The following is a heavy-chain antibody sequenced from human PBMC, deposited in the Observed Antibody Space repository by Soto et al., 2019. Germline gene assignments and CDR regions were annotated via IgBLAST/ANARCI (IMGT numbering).Heavy chain of an antibody. CDR2: INANNGNP. V-gene: IGHV1-3*01. Sequence: QVLLVQSGAEVKKPGASVQISCKASGYTFTTYDMHWVRQAPGQRLEWMGRINANNGNPKYSQRFQASGTFTRDTSATTGYMDLSSHISEYSAVYYCVVSRGWWALPYGGQGSLVTVSS. CDR3: VVSRGWWALPY. J-gene: IGHJ4*02. D-gene: IGHD6-13*01. CDR1: GYTFTTYD.